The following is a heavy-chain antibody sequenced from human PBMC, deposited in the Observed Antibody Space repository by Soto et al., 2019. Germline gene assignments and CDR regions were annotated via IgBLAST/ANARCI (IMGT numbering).Heavy chain of an antibody. CDR3: AKDTSMGTGFDY. Sequence: QVQLVQSGAEVKKRGSSVKVSCKASGDTFSSYAINWVRQAPGQGLEWMGGIIPIFGTTNYAQRFQGRVTITADESTSTAYMELSSLRSEDTAVYYCAKDTSMGTGFDYWGQGTLVTVSS. CDR1: GDTFSSYA. J-gene: IGHJ4*02. D-gene: IGHD5-18*01. V-gene: IGHV1-69*12. CDR2: IIPIFGTT.